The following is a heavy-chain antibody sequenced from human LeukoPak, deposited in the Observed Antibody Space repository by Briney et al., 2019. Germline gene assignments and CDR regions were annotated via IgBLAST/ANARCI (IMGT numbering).Heavy chain of an antibody. CDR2: IRSNVYGGTT. CDR1: GFTFADFT. Sequence: GGSLRLSCTASGFTFADFTVSWFRQSPGQGLEWVGFIRSNVYGGTTEHAASVEARVTISRDDSNSIAYLQMNSLKTEDTAVYYCTRGSGRYVMVDWWGQGTLVTVSS. J-gene: IGHJ4*02. V-gene: IGHV3-49*03. CDR3: TRGSGRYVMVDW. D-gene: IGHD6-19*01.